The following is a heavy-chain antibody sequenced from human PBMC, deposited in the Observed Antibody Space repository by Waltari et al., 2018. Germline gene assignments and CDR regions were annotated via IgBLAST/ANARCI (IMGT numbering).Heavy chain of an antibody. CDR2: ISGGGGST. CDR3: AKYQPRAFGGVITSYYFDY. Sequence: EVQLLESGGGLVQPGGSLRLSCAASGFTFSSYAMSWVRQAPGKGLEWVSAISGGGGSTYYADSVNGRFTISRDNSKNTLYMQMNSLRAEYTAVYYCAKYQPRAFGGVITSYYFDYWGQGTLVTVSS. CDR1: GFTFSSYA. V-gene: IGHV3-23*01. J-gene: IGHJ4*02. D-gene: IGHD3-16*02.